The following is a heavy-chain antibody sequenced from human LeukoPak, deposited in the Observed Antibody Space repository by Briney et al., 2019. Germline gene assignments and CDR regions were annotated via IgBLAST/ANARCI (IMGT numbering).Heavy chain of an antibody. D-gene: IGHD1-26*01. CDR3: ARDLYPRWIVGATPFDY. J-gene: IGHJ4*02. Sequence: GASVKVSCKASGYTFTSYYMHWMRQAPGQGLEWMGIINPSGGSTSYAQKFQGRVTMTRDTSTSTVYMELSSLRSEDTAVYYCARDLYPRWIVGATPFDYWGQGTLVTVSS. V-gene: IGHV1-46*01. CDR2: INPSGGST. CDR1: GYTFTSYY.